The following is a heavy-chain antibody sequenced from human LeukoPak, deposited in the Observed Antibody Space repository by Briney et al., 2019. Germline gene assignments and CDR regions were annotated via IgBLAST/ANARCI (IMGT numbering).Heavy chain of an antibody. J-gene: IGHJ4*02. CDR3: ARGRYNWNHLGYFDY. V-gene: IGHV4-59*01. Sequence: SETLSLTCTVSGGSISSYYWSWLRQPPGKGLEWIGYIYYSGSTNYNPSLKSRVTISVDTSKNQFSLKLSSVTAADTAVYYCARGRYNWNHLGYFDYWGQGTLVTVSS. D-gene: IGHD1-20*01. CDR1: GGSISSYY. CDR2: IYYSGST.